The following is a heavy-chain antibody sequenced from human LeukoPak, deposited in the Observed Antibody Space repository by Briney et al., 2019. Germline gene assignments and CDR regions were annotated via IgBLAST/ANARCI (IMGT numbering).Heavy chain of an antibody. D-gene: IGHD3-10*01. V-gene: IGHV4-4*02. CDR1: GGSISSSNW. CDR3: ARVDYGSGSPPLYGMDV. J-gene: IGHJ6*04. Sequence: SGTLSLTCAVSGGSISSSNWGSGGRRPPGKGGEGIGEIYHSGRTNYNRSLKRRVTISVDKYKNQFSLKLSSVTAADTAVYYCARVDYGSGSPPLYGMDVWGKGTTVTVSS. CDR2: IYHSGRT.